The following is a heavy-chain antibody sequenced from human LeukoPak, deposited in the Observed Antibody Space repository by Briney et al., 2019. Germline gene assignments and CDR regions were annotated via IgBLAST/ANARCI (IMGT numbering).Heavy chain of an antibody. CDR1: GFTFSSYS. CDR3: ASGRYYYGSGSIY. D-gene: IGHD3-10*01. CDR2: ISSSSSYI. V-gene: IGHV3-21*01. J-gene: IGHJ4*02. Sequence: GGSLRLSCAASGFTFSSYSMNWVRQAPGKGLEWVSSISSSSSYIYYADSMKGRFTISRDNAKNPLYLQMNSLRAEDTAVYYCASGRYYYGSGSIYWGQGTLVTVSS.